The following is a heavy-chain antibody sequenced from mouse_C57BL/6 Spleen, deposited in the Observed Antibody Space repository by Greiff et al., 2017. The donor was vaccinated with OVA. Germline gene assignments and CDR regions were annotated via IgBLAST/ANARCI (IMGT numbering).Heavy chain of an antibody. CDR2: FDPSDSYT. V-gene: IGHV1-69*01. J-gene: IGHJ2*01. D-gene: IGHD1-1*01. Sequence: QVQLQQPGAELVMPGASVKLSCKASGYTFTSYWMHWVKQRPGQGLEWIVEFDPSDSYTNYNKKLKGKSTFTVDKYASTAYMQLSSLTSEDSAVDYCARLDTRVVATFDYWGQGTTLTVSS. CDR1: GYTFTSYW. CDR3: ARLDTRVVATFDY.